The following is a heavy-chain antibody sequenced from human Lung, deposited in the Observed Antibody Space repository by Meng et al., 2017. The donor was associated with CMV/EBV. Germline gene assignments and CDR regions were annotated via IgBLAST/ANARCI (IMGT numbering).Heavy chain of an antibody. Sequence: GGSXRLXCAASGFTCSDHYMDWVRQAPGKGLEWVGRIRNKANRDTTEYAASVKGRFTISRDDSRNSLYLQMNSLKTEDTAVYYCARDRPLYFFDYWGQG. CDR3: ARDRPLYFFDY. CDR2: IRNKANRDTT. V-gene: IGHV3-72*01. CDR1: GFTCSDHY. J-gene: IGHJ4*02.